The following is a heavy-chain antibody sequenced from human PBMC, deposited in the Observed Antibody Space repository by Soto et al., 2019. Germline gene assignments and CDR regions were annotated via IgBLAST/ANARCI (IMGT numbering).Heavy chain of an antibody. CDR1: GYNFTTFW. CDR2: IYPGDSET. V-gene: IGHV5-51*01. CDR3: ARLGFPGTIYFDS. J-gene: IGHJ4*02. Sequence: GESLKISCKGSGYNFTTFWIGWVRQMPGKGLEWMGIIYPGDSETKYSPDFEGQVTISADRSTNTAYLQWRSLRASDTAMYYCARLGFPGTIYFDSWGLGTLVTVSS.